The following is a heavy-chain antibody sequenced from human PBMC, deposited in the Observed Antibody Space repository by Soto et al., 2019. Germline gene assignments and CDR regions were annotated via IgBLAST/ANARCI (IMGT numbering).Heavy chain of an antibody. CDR2: VYYLGTT. CDR3: ARHDRAHEDRNINWFDP. Sequence: SETLSLTCTVSGGSINSDTTFWGWIRQPPGKGLEWVGSVYYLGTTYYHPSLRSRLSISIDTSKNQFSLELTSVTAADTAVYYCARHDRAHEDRNINWFDPWGQGTLVTVSS. J-gene: IGHJ5*02. V-gene: IGHV4-39*01. CDR1: GGSINSDTTF. D-gene: IGHD3-16*02.